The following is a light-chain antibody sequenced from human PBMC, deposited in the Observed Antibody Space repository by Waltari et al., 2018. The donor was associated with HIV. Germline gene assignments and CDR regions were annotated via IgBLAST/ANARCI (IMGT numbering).Light chain of an antibody. Sequence: QSVLTQPPSASATPGQRVTISCSGTNSDIGGTPVNWYQQLPATAPELLIYNTSQRPAGVHGRCSGFKSGASASLAISGVQSEDEAEYYCAAWGDSRNGPVFGGGTRVTVL. V-gene: IGLV1-44*01. CDR1: NSDIGGTP. J-gene: IGLJ2*01. CDR2: NTS. CDR3: AAWGDSRNGPV.